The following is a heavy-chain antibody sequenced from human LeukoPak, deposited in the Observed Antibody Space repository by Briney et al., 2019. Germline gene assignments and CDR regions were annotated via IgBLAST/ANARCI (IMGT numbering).Heavy chain of an antibody. V-gene: IGHV4-39*01. CDR1: GGSISSSSYY. Sequence: SETLSLTCTVSGGSISSSSYYWGWIRQPPGKGLEWIGSIYYSGSTYYNPSLKSRVTISVDTSKNQFSLKLSSVTAADTAVYYCARPTISSHKGLYFQHWGQGTLVTVSS. D-gene: IGHD6-13*01. J-gene: IGHJ1*01. CDR2: IYYSGST. CDR3: ARPTISSHKGLYFQH.